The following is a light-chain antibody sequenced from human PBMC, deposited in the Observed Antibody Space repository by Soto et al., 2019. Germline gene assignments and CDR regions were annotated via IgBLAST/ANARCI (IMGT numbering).Light chain of an antibody. CDR1: SGSIASNY. J-gene: IGLJ1*01. CDR2: EDD. V-gene: IGLV6-57*03. CDR3: QSYDSSKYV. Sequence: NFMLTQPHSVSESPGKTVTISCTRSSGSIASNYVQWYQQRPGSAPSTVIYEDDQRPSGVPDRFSGSIDSSSNSASLPISGLKTEDEADYYCQSYDSSKYVFGTGTKLTVL.